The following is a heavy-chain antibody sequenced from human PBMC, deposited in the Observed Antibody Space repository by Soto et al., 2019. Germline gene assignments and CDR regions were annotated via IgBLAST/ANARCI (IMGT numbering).Heavy chain of an antibody. J-gene: IGHJ6*02. CDR2: IQNSGST. Sequence: SETLSLTCIVSGGSVRGANSYWNWIRQPPGKGLEWIAYIQNSGSTNYNPSLKSRVTISVDTSNNQFSLKVTSMTAADTAVYYCARWDYYYGMDAWGQGTTVTVSS. CDR1: GGSVRGANSY. V-gene: IGHV4-61*01. CDR3: ARWDYYYGMDA.